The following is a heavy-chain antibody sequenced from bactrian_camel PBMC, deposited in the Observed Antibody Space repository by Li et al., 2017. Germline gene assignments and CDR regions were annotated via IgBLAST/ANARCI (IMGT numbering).Heavy chain of an antibody. D-gene: IGHD1*01. CDR1: GYTYSSYC. CDR2: LDTDGSLS. CDR3: AADEDAPKRTCSLMSTYTY. Sequence: HVQLVESGGGSVQAGGSLRLSCAASGYTYSSYCMGWFRQAPGKEREGVLGLDTDGSLSYRPAVKDRFTISKDYNNNTLYLRMNSLRPDDTATYFCAADEDAPKRTCSLMSTYTYWGQGTQVTVS. V-gene: IGHV3S6*01. J-gene: IGHJ4*01.